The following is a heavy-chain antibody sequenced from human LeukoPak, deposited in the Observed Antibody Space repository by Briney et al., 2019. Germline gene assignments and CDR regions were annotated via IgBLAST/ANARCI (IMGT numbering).Heavy chain of an antibody. CDR1: GVTLSPYG. J-gene: IGHJ5*02. V-gene: IGHV3-30*18. CDR3: AKEGTPQVSTWYDL. CDR2: ISYEGGTQ. D-gene: IGHD3-10*01. Sequence: GGSLRLSRAASGVTLSPYGMHWVRQAPGKGLEWVAVISYEGGTQHYADSVKGRFIISRDNPRNTLYLQMNILRTEDTAVYYCAKEGTPQVSTWYDLWGQGTQVIVSS.